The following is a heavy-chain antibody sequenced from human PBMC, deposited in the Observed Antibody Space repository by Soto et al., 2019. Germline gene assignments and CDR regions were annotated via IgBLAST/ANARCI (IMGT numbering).Heavy chain of an antibody. D-gene: IGHD1-26*01. V-gene: IGHV1-18*01. J-gene: IGHJ6*02. CDR2: ISAYNGNT. CDR3: ARDSGSYFYYSYGMDV. Sequence: GASVKVSCKASGYTFTSYGISWVRQAPGQGLEWMGWISAYNGNTNYAQKLQGRVTMTTDTSTSTAYMELRSLRSDDTAVYYCARDSGSYFYYSYGMDVWGQGTTVTVSS. CDR1: GYTFTSYG.